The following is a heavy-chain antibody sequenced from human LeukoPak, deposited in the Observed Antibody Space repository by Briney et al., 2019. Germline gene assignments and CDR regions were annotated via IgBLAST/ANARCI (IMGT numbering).Heavy chain of an antibody. CDR3: AEDVGKWESLHFFDY. Sequence: GGSLRLSGAASGFTFSSYSMNWIRQAPGKGLEWVSSISSSTSYIYYADSVKGRFTISKDNAKNSLYLQMNSLRGDDTAVYYCAEDVGKWESLHFFDYWGQGTLVTVSS. CDR2: ISSSTSYI. J-gene: IGHJ4*02. CDR1: GFTFSSYS. D-gene: IGHD1-26*01. V-gene: IGHV3-21*04.